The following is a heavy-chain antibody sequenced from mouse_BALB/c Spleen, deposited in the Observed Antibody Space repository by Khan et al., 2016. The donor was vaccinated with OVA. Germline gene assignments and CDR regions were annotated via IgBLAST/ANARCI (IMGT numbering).Heavy chain of an antibody. J-gene: IGHJ3*01. Sequence: EVELVESGGDFVRPGGSLKLSCAASGFTFSTYGMSWVRQTPDKRLEWVATINTGGAYTYYPDNVKGRFTISRDNAKNTLYLQLISLKSEDTAIYYCARLAYYYNSEGFAYWGRGTLVTVSA. V-gene: IGHV5-6*01. CDR2: INTGGAYT. CDR3: ARLAYYYNSEGFAY. D-gene: IGHD1-1*01. CDR1: GFTFSTYG.